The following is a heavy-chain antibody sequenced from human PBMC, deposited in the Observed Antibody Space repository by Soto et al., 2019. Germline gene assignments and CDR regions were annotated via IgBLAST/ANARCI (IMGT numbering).Heavy chain of an antibody. Sequence: SETLSLTCAVSGGSISSSNWWSWVRQPPGKGLEWIGEIYHSGSTNYNPSLKSRVTISVDKSKNQFSLKLSSVTAADTAVYCCARVSTGSYYYYYGMDVWGQGTTVTVSS. CDR1: GGSISSSNW. CDR2: IYHSGST. J-gene: IGHJ6*02. D-gene: IGHD3-10*01. CDR3: ARVSTGSYYYYYGMDV. V-gene: IGHV4-4*01.